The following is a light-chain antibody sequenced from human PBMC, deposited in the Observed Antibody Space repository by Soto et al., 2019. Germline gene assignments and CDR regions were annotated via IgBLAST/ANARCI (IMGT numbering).Light chain of an antibody. Sequence: QSALTQPPSVCGSPGQSFTISCTGTSSDVGGYNYVSWYQQHPGKAPKLMIYEVSKRPSGVSNRFSGSKSGNTASLTVSGLQAEDEADYYCSSYTCSNSPKVFGRGTKLTVL. CDR1: SSDVGGYNY. J-gene: IGLJ2*01. CDR2: EVS. V-gene: IGLV2-14*01. CDR3: SSYTCSNSPKV.